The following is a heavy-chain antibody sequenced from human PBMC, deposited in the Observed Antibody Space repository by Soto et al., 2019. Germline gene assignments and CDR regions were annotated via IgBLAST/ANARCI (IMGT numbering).Heavy chain of an antibody. D-gene: IGHD3-10*02. CDR2: ISYDGNNK. V-gene: IGHV3-30*03. J-gene: IGHJ3*02. CDR3: VADYVATDTFDI. CDR1: GFXFSSYV. Sequence: LKISCATSGFXFSSYVVHWVRQAPGKGLEFAAVISYDGNNKYYAEYVKGRFTISIDTSNNTLYLQMNSLRPYYTAVYYCVADYVATDTFDIWGRGTMAPVSS.